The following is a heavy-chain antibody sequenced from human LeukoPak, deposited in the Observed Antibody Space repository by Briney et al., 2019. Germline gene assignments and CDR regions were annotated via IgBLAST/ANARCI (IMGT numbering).Heavy chain of an antibody. J-gene: IGHJ4*02. CDR1: GFTFSSYS. CDR3: ARDPRIYCTNGICRDDYFDN. D-gene: IGHD2-8*01. V-gene: IGHV3-21*01. Sequence: GRSLTLSCAASGFTFSSYSMNCVRQAPGKGLEWVSSISSTSIYKYYADSGKGRFTISRDNANDYMFLQMNSLRAEDTGIYYCARDPRIYCTNGICRDDYFDNWGQGTLVTVSS. CDR2: ISSTSIYK.